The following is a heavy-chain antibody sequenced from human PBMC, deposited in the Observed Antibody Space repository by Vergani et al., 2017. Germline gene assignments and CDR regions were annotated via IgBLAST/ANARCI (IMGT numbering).Heavy chain of an antibody. Sequence: VQLQQWGAGLLKPSETLSLTCAVYGGSFSGYYWSWIRQPPGKGLEWIGEINHSGSTNYNPSLKSRVTISVDTSKNQFSLKLSSVTAADTAVYYCARGLGLSDAFDIWGQGTMVTVSS. CDR1: GGSFSGYY. V-gene: IGHV4-34*01. CDR3: ARGLGLSDAFDI. J-gene: IGHJ3*02. CDR2: INHSGST.